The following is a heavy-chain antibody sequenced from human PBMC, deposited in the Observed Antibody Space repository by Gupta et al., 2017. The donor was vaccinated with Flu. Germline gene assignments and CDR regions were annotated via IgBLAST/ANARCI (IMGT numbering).Heavy chain of an antibody. D-gene: IGHD5-12*01. J-gene: IGHJ3*01. CDR1: GFTFSSYE. Sequence: EVQLVESGEGLVQPGGSLRLSCAASGFTFSSYEMNWVRQAPGKGLDGVSSIRSRGTTIFDVYAVKGRFTIHRDNASKTRDLKVKSNGAEETGVYWCGTDKGHGSLFDFWGQGTLVTVSS. V-gene: IGHV3-48*03. CDR3: GTDKGHGSLFDF. CDR2: IRSRGTTI.